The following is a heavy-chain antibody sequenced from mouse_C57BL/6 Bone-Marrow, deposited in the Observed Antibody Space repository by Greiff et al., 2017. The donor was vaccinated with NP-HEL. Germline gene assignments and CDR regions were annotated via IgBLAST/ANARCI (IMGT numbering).Heavy chain of an antibody. CDR1: GFSINSDCY. CDR3: ARGNGPYYFDY. J-gene: IGHJ2*01. Sequence: VQLKESGPSLVRPSQTLSLTCTVTGFSINSDCYWIWIRQFPGNILEYIGYTCYSGITDYIPSLESRTYITRDTSKNQFSLTLSSVTTDDTATYYCARGNGPYYFDYWGQGTTLTVSS. V-gene: IGHV3-3*01. CDR2: TCYSGIT.